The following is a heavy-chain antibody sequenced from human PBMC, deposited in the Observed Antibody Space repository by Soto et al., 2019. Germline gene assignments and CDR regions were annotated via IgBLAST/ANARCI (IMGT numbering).Heavy chain of an antibody. V-gene: IGHV3-30-3*01. CDR3: ARGNMDV. CDR2: VSHVGDNK. CDR1: GFTFNLFT. Sequence: QVQLVESGGGVVQPGRSLRLSCAASGFTFNLFTFHWVRQARGRGLEWVAVVSHVGDNKFYADSVKGRFTISRDNSKNTLYLQMNSLRVDDTALYYCARGNMDVWGQGTTVTVSS. J-gene: IGHJ6*02.